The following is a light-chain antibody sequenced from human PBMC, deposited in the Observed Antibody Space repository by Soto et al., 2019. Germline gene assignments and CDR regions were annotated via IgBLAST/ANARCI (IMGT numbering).Light chain of an antibody. CDR2: SDT. Sequence: QSALTQPASVSGSPGQSIAISCTGNSSDVGGSDRVSWYQQLPGKPPKLLIYSDTRRPSGVSVRFSGSKSGNTASLTSSGLRTDDEADYFCCSHAGPPTWVFGGGTQLTVL. CDR1: SSDVGGSDR. CDR3: CSHAGPPTWV. J-gene: IGLJ3*02. V-gene: IGLV2-23*01.